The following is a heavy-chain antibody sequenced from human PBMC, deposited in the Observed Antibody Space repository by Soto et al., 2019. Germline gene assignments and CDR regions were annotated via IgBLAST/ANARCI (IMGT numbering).Heavy chain of an antibody. V-gene: IGHV4-59*01. Sequence: SESLSLTCTVAGASINTYYWNWIRQSPGKGLEWIGYIYYYSGSTTYHPSLQSRVTTSVDTSKNQFSLQLGSFSAADPAVSFCAGGGVASPPNFDYWGQGTPVTVSS. CDR3: AGGGVASPPNFDY. J-gene: IGHJ4*02. CDR1: GASINTYY. CDR2: IYYYSGST. D-gene: IGHD3-16*01.